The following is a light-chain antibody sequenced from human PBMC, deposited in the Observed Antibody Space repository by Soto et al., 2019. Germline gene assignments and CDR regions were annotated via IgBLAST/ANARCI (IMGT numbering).Light chain of an antibody. CDR3: QQSYSTLIT. J-gene: IGKJ5*01. V-gene: IGKV1-39*01. CDR2: AAS. Sequence: IHMTQSPSSVSASLGDIVTITFRASQSISSYLNWYQQKPGKAPKLLIYAASSLQSGVPSRFSGSGSGTDFTLTISSLQPEDFATYYCQQSYSTLITFGQGTRLEIK. CDR1: QSISSY.